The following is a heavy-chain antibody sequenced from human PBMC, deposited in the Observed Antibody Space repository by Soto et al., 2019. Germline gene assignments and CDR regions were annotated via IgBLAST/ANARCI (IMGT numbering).Heavy chain of an antibody. Sequence: KASETLSLTCTVSGGSISSYYLSWIRQPPGKGLEWIGYIYYSGSTNYNPSLKSRVTISVDTSKNQFSLKLSSVTAADTAVYYCARHGRGTTVTTRLFFFDYWGQRTLVTVSS. D-gene: IGHD4-17*01. CDR3: ARHGRGTTVTTRLFFFDY. J-gene: IGHJ4*02. CDR2: IYYSGST. CDR1: GGSISSYY. V-gene: IGHV4-59*08.